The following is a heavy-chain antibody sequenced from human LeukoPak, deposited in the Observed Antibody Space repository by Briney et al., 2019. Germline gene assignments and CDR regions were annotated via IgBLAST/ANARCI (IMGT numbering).Heavy chain of an antibody. V-gene: IGHV1-24*01. CDR1: GYTLTELS. Sequence: ASMKVSCKVSGYTLTELSMHWVRQAPGKGLEWMGGFDPEDGETIYAQKFQGRVTMTEDTSTDTAYMELSSMRSEDTAVFYCAFMAAREDYWGQGTLVTVSS. J-gene: IGHJ4*02. CDR2: FDPEDGET. D-gene: IGHD6-6*01. CDR3: AFMAAREDY.